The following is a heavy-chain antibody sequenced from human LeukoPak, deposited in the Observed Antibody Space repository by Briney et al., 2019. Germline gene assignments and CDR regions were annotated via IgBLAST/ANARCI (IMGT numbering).Heavy chain of an antibody. CDR1: GYSFTSYW. D-gene: IGHD6-19*01. CDR2: IYPGDSNT. J-gene: IGHJ4*02. Sequence: GESLKISCKASGYSFTSYWIGWVRRMPGKGLEWMGIIYPGDSNTRYSPSFQGQVTISADKSINTANLQWRSLKASDTAMYYCARVMAVASTRPFDCWGQGTLVTVSS. CDR3: ARVMAVASTRPFDC. V-gene: IGHV5-51*01.